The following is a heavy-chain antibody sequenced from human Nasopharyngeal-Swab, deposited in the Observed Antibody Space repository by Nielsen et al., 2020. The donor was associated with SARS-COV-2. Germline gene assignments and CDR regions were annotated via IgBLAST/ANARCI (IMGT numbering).Heavy chain of an antibody. CDR3: ARRVGYCSGGSCYIDY. CDR2: IYPGDSDT. J-gene: IGHJ4*02. V-gene: IGHV5-51*01. CDR1: GYSFTSYW. Sequence: GESLKISCKGSGYSFTSYWIGWVRQMPGKGLEWMGIIYPGDSDTRYSPSFQGQVTISADKSISTAYLQWSSLKDSDTAMYYCARRVGYCSGGSCYIDYWGQGTMVTVSS. D-gene: IGHD2-15*01.